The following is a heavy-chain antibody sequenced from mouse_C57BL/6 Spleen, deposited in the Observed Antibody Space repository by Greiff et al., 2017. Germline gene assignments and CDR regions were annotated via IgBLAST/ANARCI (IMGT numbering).Heavy chain of an antibody. Sequence: QVQLKESGPGLVQPSQSLSITCTVSGFSLTSYGVHWVRQSPGKGLEWLGVIWSGGSTDYNAAFISRLSISKDNSKSQVFFKMNSLQADDTAIYYWARRGDGYYGAMDYWGQGTSVTVSS. V-gene: IGHV2-2*01. CDR2: IWSGGST. D-gene: IGHD2-3*01. J-gene: IGHJ4*01. CDR1: GFSLTSYG. CDR3: ARRGDGYYGAMDY.